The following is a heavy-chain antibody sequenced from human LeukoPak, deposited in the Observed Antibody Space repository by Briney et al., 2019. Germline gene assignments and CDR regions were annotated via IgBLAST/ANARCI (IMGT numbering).Heavy chain of an antibody. D-gene: IGHD2-21*02. J-gene: IGHJ4*02. Sequence: SETLSLTCTVSGGSISNSSDYWGWIRQPPGKGLEWIGSIYYSGSTYYNPSLKSRVTISVDTSKNQFSLKLSSVSAADTAVYYCARRSPQCWGGDCYFGYWGQGTLVTVSS. CDR3: ARRSPQCWGGDCYFGY. CDR1: GGSISNSSDY. V-gene: IGHV4-39*01. CDR2: IYYSGST.